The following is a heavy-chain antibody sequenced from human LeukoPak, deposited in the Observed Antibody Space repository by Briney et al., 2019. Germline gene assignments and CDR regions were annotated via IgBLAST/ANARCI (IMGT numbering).Heavy chain of an antibody. J-gene: IGHJ4*02. CDR1: GYTFTGYY. CDR3: AVAYCGGDCSGAGGY. D-gene: IGHD2-21*02. V-gene: IGHV1-46*01. Sequence: GASVKVSCKASGYTFTGYYMHWVRQAPGQGLEWMGIINPSGGSTSYAQKFQGRVTMTRDTSTSTVYMELSSLRSEDTAVYYCAVAYCGGDCSGAGGYWGQGTLVTVSS. CDR2: INPSGGST.